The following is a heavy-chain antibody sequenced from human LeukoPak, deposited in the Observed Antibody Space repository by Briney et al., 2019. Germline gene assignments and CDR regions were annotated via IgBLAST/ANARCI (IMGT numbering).Heavy chain of an antibody. D-gene: IGHD1-26*01. CDR2: ISGSSDTT. CDR3: AKSRGESRGASNY. V-gene: IGHV3-23*01. CDR1: GFTCSSYA. Sequence: PGGSLSLSSAGSGFTCSSYAMDWVRQAPGQGLEWVSFISGSSDTTYHPDSVKGRVTISRDSSKNTLYLQMNSLRAEDTAVYYCAKSRGESRGASNYWGQGTLVTVSS. J-gene: IGHJ4*02.